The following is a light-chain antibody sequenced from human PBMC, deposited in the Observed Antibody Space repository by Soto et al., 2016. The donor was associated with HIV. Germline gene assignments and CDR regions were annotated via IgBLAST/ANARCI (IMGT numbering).Light chain of an antibody. CDR3: QKYNNDVT. CDR2: AAI. Sequence: DIQLTQSPSSLSASIGDTVSITCRASQDIFNYLVWYQQKPGEVPKLLIFAAISLHSGVPSRFSGRGSGTQFTLTISSLQPEDIGTYYCQKYNNDVTFGGGTKVE. J-gene: IGKJ4*01. V-gene: IGKV1-27*01. CDR1: QDIFNY.